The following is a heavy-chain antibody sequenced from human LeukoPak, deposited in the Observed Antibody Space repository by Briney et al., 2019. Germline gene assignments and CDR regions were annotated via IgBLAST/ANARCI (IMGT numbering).Heavy chain of an antibody. Sequence: ASVKVSCKASGYTFTTYDINWVRQATGQGPEWMGWMSPHNDYTGYAQKFQGRVTFSRDTSTSTAYMELSSLKSEDTAVYYCAREAPFGRGGTFDYWGQGSLVTVSS. D-gene: IGHD3-10*01. CDR2: MSPHNDYT. V-gene: IGHV1-8*03. CDR3: AREAPFGRGGTFDY. J-gene: IGHJ4*02. CDR1: GYTFTTYD.